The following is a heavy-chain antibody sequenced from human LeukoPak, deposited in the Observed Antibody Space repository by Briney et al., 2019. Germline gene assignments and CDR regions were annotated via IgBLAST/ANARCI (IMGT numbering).Heavy chain of an antibody. CDR1: GVTFSSYA. Sequence: GGSLXLSCVASGVTFSSYAMHWVRQAPGKGLEWVAVISYDGSNKYYADSVKGRFTISRDNSKNTLYLQMNSLRAEDTAVYYCARDRRSGSYAFDIWGQGTMVTVSS. CDR2: ISYDGSNK. CDR3: ARDRRSGSYAFDI. J-gene: IGHJ3*02. D-gene: IGHD1-26*01. V-gene: IGHV3-30-3*01.